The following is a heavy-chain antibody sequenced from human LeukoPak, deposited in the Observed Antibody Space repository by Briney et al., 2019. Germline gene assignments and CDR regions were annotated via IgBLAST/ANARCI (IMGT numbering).Heavy chain of an antibody. J-gene: IGHJ4*01. CDR3: ARHGQKSSGSYYDYFDS. CDR1: GGSIGSYY. Sequence: SETLSLTCTVSGGSIGSYYCSWIRQPPGKGLEWIGYIYYSGSTNYNPSLKSRVTISVDTSENQFSLKLSSVTAADTAVYYCARHGQKSSGSYYDYFDSSGHGTLVTVSS. V-gene: IGHV4-59*08. D-gene: IGHD1-26*01. CDR2: IYYSGST.